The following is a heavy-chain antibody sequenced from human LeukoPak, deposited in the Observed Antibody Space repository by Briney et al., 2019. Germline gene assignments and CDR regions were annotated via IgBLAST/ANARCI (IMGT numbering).Heavy chain of an antibody. V-gene: IGHV3-23*01. CDR3: AKDGVDTAMVSGLLWFGVADGMDV. CDR2: ISGSGGST. J-gene: IGHJ6*02. CDR1: GFTFSSYA. Sequence: PGGSLRLSCAASGFTFSSYAMSWVRQAPGKGLEWVSAISGSGGSTYYADSVKGRFTISRDNSKNTLYLQMNSLRAEDTAVYYCAKDGVDTAMVSGLLWFGVADGMDVWGQGTTVTVSS. D-gene: IGHD5-18*01.